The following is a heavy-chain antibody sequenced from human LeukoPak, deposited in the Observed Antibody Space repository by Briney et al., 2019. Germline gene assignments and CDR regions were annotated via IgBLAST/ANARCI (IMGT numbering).Heavy chain of an antibody. CDR1: GGTFSSYA. D-gene: IGHD2-2*01. V-gene: IGHV1-69*05. CDR2: IIPIFGTA. CDR3: ARVRSAYCSSTSCPFDY. J-gene: IGHJ4*02. Sequence: SVKVSCKASGGTFSSYAISWVRQAPGQGLEWMGGIIPIFGTANYAQKFQGRVTITTDESTSTAYMELSSLRSEDTAVYYCARVRSAYCSSTSCPFDYWGQGTLSPSPQ.